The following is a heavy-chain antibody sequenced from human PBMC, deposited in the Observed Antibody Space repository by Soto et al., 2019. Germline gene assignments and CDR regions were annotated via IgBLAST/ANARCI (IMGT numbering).Heavy chain of an antibody. V-gene: IGHV1-69*06. D-gene: IGHD2-15*01. CDR3: ARVCYRADAFDI. CDR2: IIPIFGTA. Sequence: SVKVSCKASGGTFSSYAISWVRQAPGQGLEWMGGIIPIFGTANYAQKFQGRVTITADKSTSTAYMELSSLRSEDTAVYYCARVCYRADAFDIWGQGTMVTVSS. J-gene: IGHJ3*02. CDR1: GGTFSSYA.